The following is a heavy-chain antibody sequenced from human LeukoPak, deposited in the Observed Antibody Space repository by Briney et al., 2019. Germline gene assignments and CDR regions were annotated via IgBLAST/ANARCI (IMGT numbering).Heavy chain of an antibody. D-gene: IGHD3-3*01. CDR2: ISYDGSNK. Sequence: GGSLRLSCAASGFTFSSYGMHWVRQAPGKGLEWVAVISYDGSNKYYADSAKGRFTISRDNSKNTLYLQMNSLRAEDTAVYYCARTAPYYDFWSGYYLYYFDYWGQGTLVTVSS. V-gene: IGHV3-30*03. J-gene: IGHJ4*02. CDR1: GFTFSSYG. CDR3: ARTAPYYDFWSGYYLYYFDY.